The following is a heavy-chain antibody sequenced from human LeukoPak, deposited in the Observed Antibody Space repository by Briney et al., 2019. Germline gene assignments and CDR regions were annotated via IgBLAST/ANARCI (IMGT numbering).Heavy chain of an antibody. Sequence: GGSLRLSCAASGFTFSSYVMSWVRQAPGKGLEWVSGINDSGGRTHYADSVKGRASISRDDSKSTLYLQMNSLRADDTAIYYCAKGLRSSNFYYGMDVWGQGTIVTVAS. D-gene: IGHD6-13*01. CDR1: GFTFSSYV. CDR2: INDSGGRT. J-gene: IGHJ6*02. CDR3: AKGLRSSNFYYGMDV. V-gene: IGHV3-23*01.